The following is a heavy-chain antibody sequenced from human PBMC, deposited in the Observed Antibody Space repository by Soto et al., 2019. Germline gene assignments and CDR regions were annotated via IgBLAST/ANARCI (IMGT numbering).Heavy chain of an antibody. Sequence: QVQLVQSGAEVEKPGASVKVSCQASGYTFTGYDINWVRQATGQGLDWMGWMNPNSGDTGYAPKFQGRVTLTRDTSITTAYMELSSLISDDTAVYYCARSPAKTGDFDYWCQGTLVTVSS. J-gene: IGHJ4*02. CDR2: MNPNSGDT. CDR1: GYTFTGYD. CDR3: ARSPAKTGDFDY. V-gene: IGHV1-8*01. D-gene: IGHD7-27*01.